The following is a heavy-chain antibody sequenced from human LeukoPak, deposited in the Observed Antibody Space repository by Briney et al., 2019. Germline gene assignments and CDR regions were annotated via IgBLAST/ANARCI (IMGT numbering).Heavy chain of an antibody. V-gene: IGHV1-18*01. CDR3: ARAPQYDPHAFDI. CDR1: GYTFTSYG. Sequence: ASVKVSCKASGYTFTSYGLSWVRQAPGQGLEWMGWISAYNGNTNYARKVRGRVTLTTDTTTSTAYMELKSLRSDDTAVYYCARAPQYDPHAFDIWGQGTMVTVSS. D-gene: IGHD2/OR15-2a*01. CDR2: ISAYNGNT. J-gene: IGHJ3*02.